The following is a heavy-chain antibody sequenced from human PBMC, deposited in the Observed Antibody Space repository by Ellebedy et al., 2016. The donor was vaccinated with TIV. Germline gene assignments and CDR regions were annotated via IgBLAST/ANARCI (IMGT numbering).Heavy chain of an antibody. CDR3: ARWRRGHEFLDN. D-gene: IGHD3-10*01. CDR1: GGSISDSHSY. Sequence: SETLSLTCTVSGGSISDSHSYWGWLRQPREKGLEWIGCAYSTGSTYYNASLKRRVTVSVDTSNNDFPLKATSVTAADTAVYYCARWRRGHEFLDNWGQGTLVTVSS. CDR2: AYSTGST. J-gene: IGHJ4*02. V-gene: IGHV4-39*06.